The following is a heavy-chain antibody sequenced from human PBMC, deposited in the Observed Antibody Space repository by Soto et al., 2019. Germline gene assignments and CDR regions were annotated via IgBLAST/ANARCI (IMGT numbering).Heavy chain of an antibody. CDR3: VHPTGWAGFDW. CDR1: GFTVSSKY. Sequence: EVQLVESGGGLIQPGGSLRLSCAASGFTVSSKYMTWVRQAPGKGLEWVSVIYGGGTTYYADSVKGRFTISSDNSKNTLYLQMNSLIAEDAAGSSGVHPTGWAGFDWWCSGTLVNVSS. J-gene: IGHJ4*02. V-gene: IGHV3-53*01. CDR2: IYGGGTT. D-gene: IGHD6-19*01.